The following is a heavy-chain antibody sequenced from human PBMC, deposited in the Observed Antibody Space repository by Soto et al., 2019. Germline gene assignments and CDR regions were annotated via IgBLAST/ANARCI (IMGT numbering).Heavy chain of an antibody. CDR2: ITSKTGDQ. Sequence: GGSLRLSCAASGFTFNKYSMNWVRQAPGKGLEWVSSITSKTGDQYYADSVKGRFTISRDSSKNTLFLQMDSLRAEDTAVYYCVRPRPSGENYGMDVWGQGTTVTVSS. J-gene: IGHJ6*02. CDR3: VRPRPSGENYGMDV. D-gene: IGHD3-16*01. CDR1: GFTFNKYS. V-gene: IGHV3-21*04.